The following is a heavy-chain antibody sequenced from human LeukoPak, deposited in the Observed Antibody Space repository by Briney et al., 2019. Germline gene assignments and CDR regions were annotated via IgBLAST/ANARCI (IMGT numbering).Heavy chain of an antibody. D-gene: IGHD3-16*02. V-gene: IGHV4-39*07. J-gene: IGHJ4*02. Sequence: PSETLSLTCTVSGGSISGSNYYWGWIRQPPGKGLEWIGSIYFRGSTYYNPSLKSRVTMSVDTSKNQFSLKLSSVAAADTAFYYCHAAPFGGVVAKPQYWGQGTLVTVSS. CDR2: IYFRGST. CDR1: GGSISGSNYY. CDR3: HAAPFGGVVAKPQY.